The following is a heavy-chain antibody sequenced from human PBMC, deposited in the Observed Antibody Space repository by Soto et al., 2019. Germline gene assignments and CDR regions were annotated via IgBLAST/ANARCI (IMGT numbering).Heavy chain of an antibody. J-gene: IGHJ4*02. V-gene: IGHV4-30-2*01. CDR3: ARVDAVTIVFDY. Sequence: PWETLSLTGSVSGGSISSGGYSLSWIRQPPGKGLEWIGYIYHSGSTYYNPSLKSRVTISVDRSKNQFSLKLSSVTAADTAVYYCARVDAVTIVFDYWGQGTLVTVSS. CDR2: IYHSGST. D-gene: IGHD4-17*01. CDR1: GGSISSGGYS.